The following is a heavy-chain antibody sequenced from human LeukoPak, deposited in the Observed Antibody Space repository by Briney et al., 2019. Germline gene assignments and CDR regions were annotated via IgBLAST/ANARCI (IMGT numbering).Heavy chain of an antibody. Sequence: GGPLRLSCVASGFSLSGYWMYWVRQAPGKGLMYISRNNGDGSTTNYADVVKGRFTMSRDNVKNTLYLQMNSLRVEDTAVYYCARDPRNVGLAPWGQGTLVTVSS. V-gene: IGHV3-74*01. CDR2: NNGDGSTT. J-gene: IGHJ5*02. D-gene: IGHD2-15*01. CDR3: ARDPRNVGLAP. CDR1: GFSLSGYW.